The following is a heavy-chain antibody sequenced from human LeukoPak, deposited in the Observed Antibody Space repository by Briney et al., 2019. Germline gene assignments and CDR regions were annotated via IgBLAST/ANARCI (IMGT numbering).Heavy chain of an antibody. J-gene: IGHJ4*02. Sequence: SETLSLTCTVSGCSISSSSYYWRGTRQPPGKGLEGIGGIYYSGSTLYNSYLKSRVTISVDTSKNQSSLKLSSVTAADTAVYYCARHVGGGTYYFDYWGQGTLVTVSS. D-gene: IGHD3-16*01. CDR3: ARHVGGGTYYFDY. CDR2: IYYSGST. V-gene: IGHV4-39*01. CDR1: GCSISSSSYY.